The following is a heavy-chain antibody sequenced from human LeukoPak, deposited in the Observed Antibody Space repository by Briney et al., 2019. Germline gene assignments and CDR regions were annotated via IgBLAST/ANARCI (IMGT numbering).Heavy chain of an antibody. Sequence: GGSLRLSCAVAGFTFSNYNMNWFRQAPGKGLEWVSGISGSGGSTYYADSVKGRFTISRDNSKNTLYLQMNSLRAEDTAVYYCAKEMASGSYADYWGQGTLVTVSS. CDR1: GFTFSNYN. CDR2: ISGSGGST. V-gene: IGHV3-23*01. J-gene: IGHJ4*02. D-gene: IGHD1-26*01. CDR3: AKEMASGSYADY.